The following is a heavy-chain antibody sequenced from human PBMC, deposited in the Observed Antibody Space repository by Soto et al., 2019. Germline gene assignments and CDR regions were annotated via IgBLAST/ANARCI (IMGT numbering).Heavy chain of an antibody. CDR3: ARDTDGLHY. CDR2: ISTDGSVT. CDR1: GLIFSNYK. J-gene: IGHJ4*02. V-gene: IGHV3-74*01. Sequence: GGSLRLSCAASGLIFSNYKMHWVRQAPGKGLVWVSRISTDGSVTDYADSVKGRFTVSRDNAKNTLYLQMNSLRAEDTAVYYCARDTDGLHYWGQGTLVTVSA.